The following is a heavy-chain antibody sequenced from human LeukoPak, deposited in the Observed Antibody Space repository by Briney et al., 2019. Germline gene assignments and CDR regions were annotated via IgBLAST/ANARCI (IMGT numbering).Heavy chain of an antibody. CDR1: GFTFSSYA. CDR2: ISGSGGST. CDR3: AKDRGRIAVAGSDY. V-gene: IGHV3-23*01. Sequence: GGSLRLSCVASGFTFSSYAMSWVRQAPGKGLEWVSAISGSGGSTYYADSVKGLFTISRDNSKNTLYLQMNSLRAEDTAVYYCAKDRGRIAVAGSDYWGQGTLVTVSS. J-gene: IGHJ4*02. D-gene: IGHD6-19*01.